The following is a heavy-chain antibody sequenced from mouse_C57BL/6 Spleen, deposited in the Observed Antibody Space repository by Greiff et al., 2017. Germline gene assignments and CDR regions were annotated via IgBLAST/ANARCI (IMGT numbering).Heavy chain of an antibody. CDR1: GFTFSSYT. D-gene: IGHD3-3*01. V-gene: IGHV5-9*01. CDR3: ARRRDGGFAY. J-gene: IGHJ3*01. CDR2: ISGGGGNT. Sequence: EVQRVESGGGLVKPGGSLKLSCAASGFTFSSYTMSWVRQTPEKRLEWVATISGGGGNTYYPDSVKGRFTISRDNAKNTLYLQMSSLRSEDTALYYCARRRDGGFAYWGQGTLVTVSA.